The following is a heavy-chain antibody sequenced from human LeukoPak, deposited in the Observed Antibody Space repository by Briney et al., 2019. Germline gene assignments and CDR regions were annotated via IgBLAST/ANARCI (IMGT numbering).Heavy chain of an antibody. V-gene: IGHV3-48*04. Sequence: PGGSLRLSCAASGFTFSNAWMNRVRQAPGKGLEWVSYISSSGSTIYYADSVKGRFTISRDNAKNSLYLQMNSLRAEDTAVYYCAELGITMIGGVWGKGTTVTISS. CDR3: AELGITMIGGV. D-gene: IGHD3-10*02. CDR2: ISSSGSTI. CDR1: GFTFSNAW. J-gene: IGHJ6*04.